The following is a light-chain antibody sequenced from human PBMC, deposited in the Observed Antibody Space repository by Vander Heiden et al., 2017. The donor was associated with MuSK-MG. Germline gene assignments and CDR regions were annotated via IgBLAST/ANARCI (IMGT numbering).Light chain of an antibody. Sequence: EIVMTQSPATLSVSPGERVTLSCRASQNINANLAWYQQKPGQAPRLLISGASTRATGIPARFSGSGSGTEFTLTISSLQSEDFALFYCQQYNIWPWTFGQGTKVEIK. V-gene: IGKV3-15*01. CDR2: GAS. J-gene: IGKJ1*01. CDR1: QNINAN. CDR3: QQYNIWPWT.